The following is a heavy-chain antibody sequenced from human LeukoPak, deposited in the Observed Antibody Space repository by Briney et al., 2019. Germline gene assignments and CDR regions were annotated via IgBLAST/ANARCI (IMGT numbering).Heavy chain of an antibody. CDR3: ARHVLRRGPWFFEY. CDR1: GDSVSSNSAA. CDR2: TYYRSKWYN. J-gene: IGHJ4*02. D-gene: IGHD4-17*01. V-gene: IGHV6-1*01. Sequence: SQTLSLTCAISGDSVSSNSAAWNWIRQSPSRGPEWLGRTYYRSKWYNDYAVSVKSRITINPDTSKNQFSLNLSSVTAADTAVYYCARHVLRRGPWFFEYWGQGTLVTVSS.